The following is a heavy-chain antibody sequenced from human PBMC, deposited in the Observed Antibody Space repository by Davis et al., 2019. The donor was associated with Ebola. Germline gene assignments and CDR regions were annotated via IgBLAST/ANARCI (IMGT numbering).Heavy chain of an antibody. D-gene: IGHD6-13*01. CDR3: ARLESGSSD. V-gene: IGHV4-59*08. CDR1: GGSFSGYY. J-gene: IGHJ4*02. Sequence: SETLSLTCAVYGGSFSGYYWSWIRQPPGKGLEWIGYIYYSGSTNYNPSLKSRVTISVDTSKNHFSLKLNSVTAADTAVYYCARLESGSSDWGQGTLVTVSS. CDR2: IYYSGST.